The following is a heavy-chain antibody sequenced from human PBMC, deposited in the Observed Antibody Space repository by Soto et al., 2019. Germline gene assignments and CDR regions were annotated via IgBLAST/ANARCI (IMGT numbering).Heavy chain of an antibody. J-gene: IGHJ4*02. CDR3: ARRNGIDL. CDR1: GASVTSFY. V-gene: IGHV4-59*08. D-gene: IGHD2-8*01. CDR2: ISDSGST. Sequence: QVQLQESGPGLVKPSETLSLTCTVSGASVTSFYWSWIRQAPGKGLEWIGYISDSGSTNYSPSLGSRVTISVDTSKTQFSLRLTSVTAADTAVYYCARRNGIDLWGQGTLVTVSS.